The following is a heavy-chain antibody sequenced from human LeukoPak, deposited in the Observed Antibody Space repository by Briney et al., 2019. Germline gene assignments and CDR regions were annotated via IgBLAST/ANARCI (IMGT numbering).Heavy chain of an antibody. CDR3: ARDTSGSHPPDY. V-gene: IGHV3-21*01. CDR1: GFTLSRYW. D-gene: IGHD1-26*01. Sequence: PGGSLRLSCAASGFTLSRYWMHWVRQAPGKGLEWVSSISSSSSYIYYADSVKGRFTISRDNAKNSLYLQMNSLRAEDTAVYCCARDTSGSHPPDYWGQGTLVTVSS. CDR2: ISSSSSYI. J-gene: IGHJ4*02.